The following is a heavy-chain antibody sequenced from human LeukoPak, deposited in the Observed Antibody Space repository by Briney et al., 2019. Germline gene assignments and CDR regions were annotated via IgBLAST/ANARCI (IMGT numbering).Heavy chain of an antibody. V-gene: IGHV3-11*05. CDR2: ISSSGSNT. CDR3: AKGGIMQSSSPGLQYFDL. D-gene: IGHD6-6*01. Sequence: PGGSLRLSCAASGFTFSDCYMSWIRQAPGKGLEWVSYISSSGSNTNYADSVKGRFTISRDNAKNSLYLQMNSLRAEDTAVYYCAKGGIMQSSSPGLQYFDLWGRGTLVSVSS. CDR1: GFTFSDCY. J-gene: IGHJ2*01.